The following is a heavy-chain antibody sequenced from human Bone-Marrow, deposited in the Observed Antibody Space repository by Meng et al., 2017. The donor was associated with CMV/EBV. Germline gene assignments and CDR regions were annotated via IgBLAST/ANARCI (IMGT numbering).Heavy chain of an antibody. V-gene: IGHV3-23*03. CDR1: GFTFSSYG. CDR2: IYSGGSST. J-gene: IGHJ4*02. CDR3: AKERQFDY. Sequence: GESLKISCAASGFTFSSYGMHWVRQAPGKGLEWVSVIYSGGSSTYYADSVKGRFTISRDNSKNTLYLQMNSLRAEDTAVYYCAKERQFDYWGQGTLVTVSS.